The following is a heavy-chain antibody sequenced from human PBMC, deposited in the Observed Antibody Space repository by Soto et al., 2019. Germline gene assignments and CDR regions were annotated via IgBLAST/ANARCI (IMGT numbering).Heavy chain of an antibody. D-gene: IGHD1-26*01. J-gene: IGHJ6*02. Sequence: EVQLVESGGGSVQPGESLRLSCAASGFSFRDYDMHWVRQRKGKGLEWVSALGAACDPYYVGSVKGRFSVSRDNAQNSLFLKMNSLRVDDTAVYFCARAYLGRLPRRADYYYAMDVWGRGTTVTVSS. CDR3: ARAYLGRLPRRADYYYAMDV. V-gene: IGHV3-13*05. CDR2: LGAACDP. CDR1: GFSFRDYD.